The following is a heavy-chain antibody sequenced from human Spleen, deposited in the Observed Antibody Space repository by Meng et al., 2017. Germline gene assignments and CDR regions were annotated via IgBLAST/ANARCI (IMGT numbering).Heavy chain of an antibody. CDR2: INHSGST. J-gene: IGHJ4*02. CDR3: ARGPTTMAHDFDY. Sequence: QGQLQQWGAGLLKPSETLSLTGVVSGGSFSDYYWSWNRQPPGKGLEWIGEINHSGSTNYNPSLESRATISVDTSQNNLSLKLSSVTAADSAVYYCARGPTTMAHDFDYWGQGTLVTVSS. D-gene: IGHD4-11*01. CDR1: GGSFSDYY. V-gene: IGHV4-34*01.